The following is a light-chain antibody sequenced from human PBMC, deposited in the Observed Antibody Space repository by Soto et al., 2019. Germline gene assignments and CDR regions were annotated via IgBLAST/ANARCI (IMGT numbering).Light chain of an antibody. CDR2: GAS. CDR3: QQYNNWWT. J-gene: IGKJ1*01. V-gene: IGKV3-15*01. CDR1: QSVSSY. Sequence: EIVLTQSPGTLSLSPGERATLSFRASQSVSSYLAWYQQKPGQAPRLLIYGASTRATGIPARFSGSGSGTEFTLTISSLQSEDFAVYYCQQYNNWWTFGQGTKVDIK.